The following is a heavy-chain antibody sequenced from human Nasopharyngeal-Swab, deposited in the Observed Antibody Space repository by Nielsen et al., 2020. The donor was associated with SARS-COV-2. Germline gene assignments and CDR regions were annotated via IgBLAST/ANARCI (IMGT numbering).Heavy chain of an antibody. Sequence: ASVKVSCKASGYTFTSYAMNWVRQAPGQGLEWMGWINTNTGNPTYAQGFPGRFVLSLDTSVSTAYLQISSLKAEDTAVYYCARVEGIVATIFYYYYGMDVWGQGTTVTVSS. V-gene: IGHV7-4-1*02. CDR1: GYTFTSYA. J-gene: IGHJ6*02. CDR2: INTNTGNP. CDR3: ARVEGIVATIFYYYYGMDV. D-gene: IGHD5-12*01.